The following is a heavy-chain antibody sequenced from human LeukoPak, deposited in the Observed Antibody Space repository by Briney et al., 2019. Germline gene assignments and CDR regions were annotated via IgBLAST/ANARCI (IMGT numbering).Heavy chain of an antibody. Sequence: SVKVSCKASGGTFSSYAISWVRQAPGQGLEWMGGIIPIFGTANYAQKLQGRVTITADESTSTAYMELSSLRSEDTAVYYCARDWGSYYDSSGYDYWGQGTLVTVSS. CDR3: ARDWGSYYDSSGYDY. J-gene: IGHJ4*02. V-gene: IGHV1-69*13. CDR2: IIPIFGTA. D-gene: IGHD3-22*01. CDR1: GGTFSSYA.